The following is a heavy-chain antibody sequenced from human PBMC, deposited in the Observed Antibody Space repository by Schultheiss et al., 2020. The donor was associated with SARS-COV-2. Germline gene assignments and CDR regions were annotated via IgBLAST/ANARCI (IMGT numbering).Heavy chain of an antibody. CDR1: GFTFSSYG. CDR2: ISYDGSNK. V-gene: IGHV3-30*03. CDR3: ARVQGGSYRGEIDY. Sequence: GGSLRLSCAASGFTFSSYGMHWVRQAPGKGLEWVAVISYDGSNKYYADSVKGRFTISRDNSKNTLYLQMNSLRAEDTAVYYCARVQGGSYRGEIDYWGQGTLVTVSS. D-gene: IGHD1-26*01. J-gene: IGHJ4*02.